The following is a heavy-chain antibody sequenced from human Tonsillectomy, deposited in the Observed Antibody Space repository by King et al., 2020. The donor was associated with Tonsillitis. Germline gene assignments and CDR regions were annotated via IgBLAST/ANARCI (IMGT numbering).Heavy chain of an antibody. J-gene: IGHJ4*02. V-gene: IGHV3-30*18. CDR3: ANVTVSYSHDSSGSLGY. D-gene: IGHD3-22*01. Sequence: VQLVESGGGVVQPGRSLRLSCAASGFTFDAYGMHWVRQALGKGLEWVAAVSFEGSKKSYADSLKGRFTISRDNSKNTLYLQMNTLRVEDTAVYYCANVTVSYSHDSSGSLGYWGQGTLVTVSS. CDR2: VSFEGSKK. CDR1: GFTFDAYG.